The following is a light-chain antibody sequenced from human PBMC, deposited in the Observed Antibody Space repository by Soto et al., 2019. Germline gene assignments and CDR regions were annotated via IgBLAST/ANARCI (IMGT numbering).Light chain of an antibody. CDR1: QSVTNNY. CDR3: QQYGSSPPT. J-gene: IGKJ1*01. V-gene: IGKV3-20*01. Sequence: EIVLTQSPGTLSLSPGERATLSCRASQSVTNNYLAWYQRKPGQPPRLLIYGTSYRSTDIPRRFSGSGSGRDLTLSIAGREAEGFAVYYCQQYGSSPPTFGEGTKVEIK. CDR2: GTS.